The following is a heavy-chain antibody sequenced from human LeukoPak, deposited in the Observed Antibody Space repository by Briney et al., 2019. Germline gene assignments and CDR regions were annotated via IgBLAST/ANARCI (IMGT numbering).Heavy chain of an antibody. Sequence: GGSLRLSCAASGFTFSSYDMHWVRQATGKGLEWVSAIGTAGDTCYPGSVKGRFTISRETAKNSLYLKMNSLRAGETAVYYCARGQPINYYDSSGYYYDYWGQGTLVTVSS. D-gene: IGHD3-22*01. CDR1: GFTFSSYD. CDR3: ARGQPINYYDSSGYYYDY. CDR2: IGTAGDT. J-gene: IGHJ4*02. V-gene: IGHV3-13*01.